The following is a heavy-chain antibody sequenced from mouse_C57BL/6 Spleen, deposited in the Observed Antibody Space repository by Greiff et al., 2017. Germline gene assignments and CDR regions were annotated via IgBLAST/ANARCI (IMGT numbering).Heavy chain of an antibody. CDR1: GYAFSSSW. V-gene: IGHV1-82*01. Sequence: QVQLQQSGPELVKPGASVKLSCKASGYAFSSSWMNWVKQRPGKGLEWIGRIYPGDGDTNYNGKFKGKATLTADKSSSTDNMQLSSLTSEDSAVYFCESYYGSSYDYAMDYWGQGTSVTVSS. CDR3: ESYYGSSYDYAMDY. CDR2: IYPGDGDT. D-gene: IGHD1-1*01. J-gene: IGHJ4*01.